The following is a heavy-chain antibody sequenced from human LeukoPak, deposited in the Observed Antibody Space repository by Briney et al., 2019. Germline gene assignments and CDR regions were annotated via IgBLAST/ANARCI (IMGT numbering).Heavy chain of an antibody. CDR2: IKQDGSEI. Sequence: TGGSLRLSCAASGFTFSSYWMSWVRQAPGKGLEWVANIKQDGSEIYYVDSVKGRFTISRDNAKNSLYLQMKSLRVEDMAVYYCARAPGDPPNYWGQGTLVTVSS. V-gene: IGHV3-7*03. J-gene: IGHJ4*02. CDR3: ARAPGDPPNY. CDR1: GFTFSSYW.